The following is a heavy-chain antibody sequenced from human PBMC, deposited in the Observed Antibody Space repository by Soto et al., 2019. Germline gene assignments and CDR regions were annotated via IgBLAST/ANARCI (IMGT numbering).Heavy chain of an antibody. CDR3: AHSLHECWSGYILKHNWFDP. V-gene: IGHV2-5*02. D-gene: IGHD3-3*01. Sequence: QITLKESGPTLVKPTQTLTLTCTFSGFSLSTSGVGVGWIRQPPGKALEWLALLYWDDDKRYSPSLKSRLTITNDTSKYQVVLKMTTMDPVDTATYYCAHSLHECWSGYILKHNWFDPWGQGTLVTVSS. J-gene: IGHJ5*02. CDR1: GFSLSTSGVG. CDR2: LYWDDDK.